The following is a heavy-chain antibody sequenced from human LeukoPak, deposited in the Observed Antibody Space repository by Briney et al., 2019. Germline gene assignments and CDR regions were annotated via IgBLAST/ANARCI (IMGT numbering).Heavy chain of an antibody. CDR1: GDSISGYY. V-gene: IGHV4-4*07. Sequence: SETLSLTCTVSGDSISGYYWSWIRQPAGKRLEWIGRICTSGITNYNPSLKSRVTMSVDTSKNQFSLKLSSVTAADTAIYYCARQDRTTVTTFDYWGQGTLVTVSS. D-gene: IGHD4-17*01. CDR2: ICTSGIT. J-gene: IGHJ4*02. CDR3: ARQDRTTVTTFDY.